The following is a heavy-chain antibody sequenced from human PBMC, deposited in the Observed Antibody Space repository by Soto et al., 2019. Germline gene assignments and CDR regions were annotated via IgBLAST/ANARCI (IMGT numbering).Heavy chain of an antibody. D-gene: IGHD2-2*01. V-gene: IGHV1-3*01. CDR2: INAGDGNT. CDR1: GYTFTIYA. J-gene: IGHJ4*02. CDR3: ARGQDCSRTSCYDYFDY. Sequence: ASVKVSCKASGYTFTIYAIHWVRQAPGQRLEWLGWINAGDGNTKYSQKFQGRVTITRDPSASTAYMELSSLRSEDTAVYYCARGQDCSRTSCYDYFDYRGQGTLVTVSS.